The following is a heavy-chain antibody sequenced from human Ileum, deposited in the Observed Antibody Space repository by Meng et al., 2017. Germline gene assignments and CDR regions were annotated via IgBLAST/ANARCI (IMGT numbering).Heavy chain of an antibody. CDR3: AKQAGDQSVFDY. V-gene: IGHV3-23*01. D-gene: IGHD7-27*01. CDR2: IFGSGTGP. J-gene: IGHJ4*02. Sequence: GESLKISCEASGFTFSSYVMNWVRQAPGKGLEFVSAIFGSGTGPYYGDSVKGRFTISRDNSKNTLYLQMNSLRVEDTAVYYCAKQAGDQSVFDYWGQGTLVTSPQ. CDR1: GFTFSSYV.